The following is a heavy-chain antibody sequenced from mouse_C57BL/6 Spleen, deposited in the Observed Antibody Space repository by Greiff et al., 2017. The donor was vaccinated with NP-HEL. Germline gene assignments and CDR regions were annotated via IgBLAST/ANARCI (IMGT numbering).Heavy chain of an antibody. CDR3: ARETYGSPPWLAY. V-gene: IGHV2-9-1*01. D-gene: IGHD1-1*01. J-gene: IGHJ3*01. Sequence: VQVVESGPGLVAPSQSLSLTCTVSGFSLTSYAISWVRQPPGKGLEWLGVIWTGGGTYYNSAPNSRLSISQDNSNSQVFLKMNSLQTDDTARYYCARETYGSPPWLAYWGQGTLVTVAA. CDR1: GFSLTSYA. CDR2: IWTGGGT.